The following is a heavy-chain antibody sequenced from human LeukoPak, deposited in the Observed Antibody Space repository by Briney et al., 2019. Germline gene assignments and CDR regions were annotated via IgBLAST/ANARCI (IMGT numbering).Heavy chain of an antibody. J-gene: IGHJ4*02. CDR3: ARRFGESRLDY. V-gene: IGHV4-34*01. CDR2: INHSGST. D-gene: IGHD3-10*01. Sequence: SETLSLTCAVYGGSFSGYYWSWIRQPPGKGLEWIGEINHSGSTNYNPSLKSRVTISVDTSKNQFSLKLSCVTAADTAVYYCARRFGESRLDYWGQGTLVTVSS. CDR1: GGSFSGYY.